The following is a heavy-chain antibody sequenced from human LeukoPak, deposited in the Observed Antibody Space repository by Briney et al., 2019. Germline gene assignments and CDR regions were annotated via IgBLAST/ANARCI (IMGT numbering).Heavy chain of an antibody. CDR3: ARVVFDSSSWYFLDY. V-gene: IGHV3-20*04. J-gene: IGHJ4*02. D-gene: IGHD3-22*01. CDR2: INWNGGST. Sequence: GGSLRFSCAASGFTFDDYGMSWVRQAPGKGLEWVSGINWNGGSTGYADSVKGRFTISRDNAKNSLYLQMNSLRAEDTAVYYCARVVFDSSSWYFLDYWGQGTLVTVSS. CDR1: GFTFDDYG.